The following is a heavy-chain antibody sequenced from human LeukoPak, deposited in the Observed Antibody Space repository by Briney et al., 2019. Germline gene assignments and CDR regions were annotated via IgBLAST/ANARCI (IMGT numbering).Heavy chain of an antibody. J-gene: IGHJ4*02. Sequence: GGSLRLSCAASGFTFSSYAMHWVRQAPGKGLEWVAVISYDGSNKYYADSVKGRFTISRDNSKNTLYLQMNSLRAEDTAVYYCARGNTFYDSSGYYQFDYWGQGTLATVSS. CDR3: ARGNTFYDSSGYYQFDY. V-gene: IGHV3-30-3*01. CDR1: GFTFSSYA. CDR2: ISYDGSNK. D-gene: IGHD3-22*01.